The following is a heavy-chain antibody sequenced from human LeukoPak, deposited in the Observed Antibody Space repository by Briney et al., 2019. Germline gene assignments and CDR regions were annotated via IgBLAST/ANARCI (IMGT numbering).Heavy chain of an antibody. V-gene: IGHV3-48*02. CDR3: ARSTYCGGDCYPALGY. CDR2: ISSSNNTI. CDR1: GFTFSSYE. J-gene: IGHJ4*02. D-gene: IGHD2-21*02. Sequence: GGSLRLSCAASGFTFSSYEMNWVRQAPGKGLEWVSYISSSNNTIYYADSVKGRFTISRDNAKNSLYLQMNSLRDEYTAVYYCARSTYCGGDCYPALGYWGQGTPVTVSS.